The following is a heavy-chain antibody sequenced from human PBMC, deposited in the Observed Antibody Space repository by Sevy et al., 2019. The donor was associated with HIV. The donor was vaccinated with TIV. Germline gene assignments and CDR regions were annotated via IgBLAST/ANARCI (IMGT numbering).Heavy chain of an antibody. CDR1: AFTFSNYA. CDR2: ISGNGGST. D-gene: IGHD3-22*01. CDR3: ANVGLPDYYDGRAYQDLDF. J-gene: IGHJ6*02. V-gene: IGHV3-23*01. Sequence: GGSLRLSCAASAFTFSNYAMSWVRQAPGKGLEWVSAISGNGGSTDYADSVKGRFTISRDNSKDTLYLQMNSLRAEDTAVFYCANVGLPDYYDGRAYQDLDFWGQGTTVTVSS.